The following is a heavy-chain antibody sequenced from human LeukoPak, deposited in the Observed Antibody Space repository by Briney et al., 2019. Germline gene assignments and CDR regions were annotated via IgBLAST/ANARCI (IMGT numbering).Heavy chain of an antibody. CDR3: ARDCFAENNN. CDR1: EFSFSDYW. Sequence: GGSLRLSCTDSEFSFSDYWMTWVRQVPGKGQEWVANIKQDGSETYYVDSVRGRFTISRDNARKSLYLQMNSLRVEDTAVYFCARDCFAENNNWGQGILVTVSS. J-gene: IGHJ4*02. CDR2: IKQDGSET. V-gene: IGHV3-7*01. D-gene: IGHD1-14*01.